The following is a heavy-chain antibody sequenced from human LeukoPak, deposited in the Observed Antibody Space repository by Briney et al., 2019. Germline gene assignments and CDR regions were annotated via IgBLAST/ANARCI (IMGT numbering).Heavy chain of an antibody. CDR2: INPNSGGT. CDR1: GYTFTGYY. CDR3: AREGSGRLLRRYYYYMDV. Sequence: ASVKVSCKASGYTFTGYYMHWVRQAPGQGLEWKGWINPNSGGTNYAQKFQGRVTMTRDTSISTAYMELSRLRSDDTAVYYCAREGSGRLLRRYYYYMDVWGKGTTVTVSS. V-gene: IGHV1-2*02. J-gene: IGHJ6*03. D-gene: IGHD6-25*01.